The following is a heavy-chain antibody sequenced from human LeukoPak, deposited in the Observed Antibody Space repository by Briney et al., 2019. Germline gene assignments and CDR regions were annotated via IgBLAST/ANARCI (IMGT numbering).Heavy chain of an antibody. CDR3: ARAIFGVVTLDY. V-gene: IGHV4-39*01. CDR2: IYYSGST. Sequence: PSETLSLTCTVSGGSISISSYYWGWIRQPPGKGLEWIGSIYYSGSTYYNPSLKSRVTISVDTSKNQFSLKLSSVTAADPAVYYCARAIFGVVTLDYWGQGTLVTVSS. J-gene: IGHJ4*02. CDR1: GGSISISSYY. D-gene: IGHD3-3*01.